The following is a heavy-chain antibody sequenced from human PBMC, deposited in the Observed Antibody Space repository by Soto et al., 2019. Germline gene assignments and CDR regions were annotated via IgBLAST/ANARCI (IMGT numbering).Heavy chain of an antibody. Sequence: LRLSCAASGFIFSTYTINWVRRAPGKGLEWVASISSSSRDIFYADSVKARFTISRDNANSSVDLQMNSLRVGDTAIYYCARGSWGGDGIDVWGQGTTVTVSS. CDR1: GFIFSTYT. CDR3: ARGSWGGDGIDV. D-gene: IGHD3-16*01. J-gene: IGHJ6*02. V-gene: IGHV3-21*01. CDR2: ISSSSRDI.